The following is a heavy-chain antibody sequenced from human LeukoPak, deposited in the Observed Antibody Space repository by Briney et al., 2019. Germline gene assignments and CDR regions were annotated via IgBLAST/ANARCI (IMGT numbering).Heavy chain of an antibody. Sequence: PGGSLRLSCAASGFTFSSYSMNWVRQAPGKWLEWVSSISSSSSYIYYADSVKGRFTISRDNAKNSLYLQMNSLRAEDTAVYYCARAYGSGRYCPNYWGQGTLVTVSS. D-gene: IGHD3-10*01. CDR1: GFTFSSYS. CDR2: ISSSSSYI. CDR3: ARAYGSGRYCPNY. J-gene: IGHJ4*02. V-gene: IGHV3-21*01.